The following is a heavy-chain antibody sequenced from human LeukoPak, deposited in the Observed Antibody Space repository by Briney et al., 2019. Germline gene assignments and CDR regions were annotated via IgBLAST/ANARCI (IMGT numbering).Heavy chain of an antibody. CDR3: ARGRYSGYDDY. D-gene: IGHD5-12*01. Sequence: GGSLRLSCAASGFTFSTYGMNWVRQAPGKGLEWVSSVSGATGNSYYVGSVKGRFTISRDVSKNTLYLQMNSLRAEDTAVYYCARGRYSGYDDYWGQGTLVTVSS. J-gene: IGHJ4*02. CDR2: VSGATGNS. CDR1: GFTFSTYG. V-gene: IGHV3-23*01.